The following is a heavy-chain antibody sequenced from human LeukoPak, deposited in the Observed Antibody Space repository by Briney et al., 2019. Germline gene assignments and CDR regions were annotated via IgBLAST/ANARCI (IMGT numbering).Heavy chain of an antibody. Sequence: PGGSLRLSCAASGFTFSSHAMHWVRQAPGKGLEWVAGISYDESEKFYADSVKGRFTISRDYSNNMVHLQMSSLRAEDTAVYSCAKGTSGSSFSAGNYWGQGTLVTVSS. CDR2: ISYDESEK. CDR1: GFTFSSHA. D-gene: IGHD1-26*01. J-gene: IGHJ4*02. CDR3: AKGTSGSSFSAGNY. V-gene: IGHV3-30*04.